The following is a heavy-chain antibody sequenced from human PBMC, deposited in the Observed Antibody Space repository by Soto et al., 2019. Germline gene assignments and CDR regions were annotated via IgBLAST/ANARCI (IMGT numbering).Heavy chain of an antibody. CDR3: ATGGTTVILKHYYYYYGMDV. CDR2: IIPIFGTA. CDR1: GGTFSSYA. J-gene: IGHJ6*02. V-gene: IGHV1-69*13. D-gene: IGHD4-17*01. Sequence: GASVKVSCKASGGTFSSYAISWVRQAPGQGLEWMGGIIPIFGTANYAQKFQGRVTITADESTSTAYMELSSLRSEDTAVYYCATGGTTVILKHYYYYYGMDVWGQGTTVTVS.